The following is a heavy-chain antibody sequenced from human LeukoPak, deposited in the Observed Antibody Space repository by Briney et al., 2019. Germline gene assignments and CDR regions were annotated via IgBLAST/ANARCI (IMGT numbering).Heavy chain of an antibody. Sequence: GGSLRLSCAASGFTFSSYSMDWVRQAPGKGLEWVSSISSSSTYIYYADSVKGRFTISRDNAKNSLYLQMNSLRVEDTAVYYCARAHITIFGVVTYPFDYWGQGTLVTVSS. CDR1: GFTFSSYS. D-gene: IGHD3-3*01. J-gene: IGHJ4*02. CDR3: ARAHITIFGVVTYPFDY. CDR2: ISSSSTYI. V-gene: IGHV3-21*01.